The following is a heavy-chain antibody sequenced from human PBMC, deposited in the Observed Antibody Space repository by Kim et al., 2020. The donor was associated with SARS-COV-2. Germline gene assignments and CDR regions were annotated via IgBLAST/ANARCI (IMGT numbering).Heavy chain of an antibody. D-gene: IGHD4-17*01. Sequence: GGSLRLSCAASGFNFHNFAMAWVRRAPGKGLEWVSTFGGSGTTRYYAESVRGRFTISRDNSKNMVFLQMNSLRDEDAAVYYCTKDRDSVTLFGHGGQG. CDR1: GFNFHNFA. V-gene: IGHV3-23*01. CDR3: TKDRDSVTLFGH. J-gene: IGHJ4*02. CDR2: FGGSGTTR.